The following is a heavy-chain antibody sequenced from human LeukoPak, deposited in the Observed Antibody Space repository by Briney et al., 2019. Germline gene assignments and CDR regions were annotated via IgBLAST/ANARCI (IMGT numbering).Heavy chain of an antibody. J-gene: IGHJ1*01. CDR1: GFTFRNYG. V-gene: IGHV3-30*03. Sequence: GRSLRLSCEVSGFTFRNYGMNWVRQAPGKGLEGVAVISYDGINEYYVDSVKGRFTISRDNSKNSLYLQMESLTIEDTAVYYCATGRVDYGDYGVVKHWGQGTLVTVSS. D-gene: IGHD4-17*01. CDR3: ATGRVDYGDYGVVKH. CDR2: ISYDGINE.